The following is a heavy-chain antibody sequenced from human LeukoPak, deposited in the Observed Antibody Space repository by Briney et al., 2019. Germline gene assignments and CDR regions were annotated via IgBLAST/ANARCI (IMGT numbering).Heavy chain of an antibody. J-gene: IGHJ3*02. D-gene: IGHD3-10*01. CDR3: ARAFIKGAPDPLDI. V-gene: IGHV3-30*04. CDR2: MSYDGKIK. Sequence: GRSLRLFCAASGFTLRSYPMHWVRQAPGKGLEWVAVMSYDGKIKSYADSVRGRFSISRDSTRNTLYLQMNSLRPEDTAVYYCARAFIKGAPDPLDIWGQGTMVTVSS. CDR1: GFTLRSYP.